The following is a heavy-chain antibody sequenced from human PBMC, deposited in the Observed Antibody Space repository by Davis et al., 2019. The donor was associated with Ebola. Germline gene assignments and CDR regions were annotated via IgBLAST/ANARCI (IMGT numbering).Heavy chain of an antibody. CDR2: ISGSGGST. CDR1: GFTFSSYA. V-gene: IGHV3-23*01. J-gene: IGHJ6*02. CDR3: ARDRPLDFFFGDYYGMDV. Sequence: GESLKISCAASGFTFSSYAMSWVRQAPGKGLEWVSAISGSGGSTYSADSVKGRFTISRDNAKNSLYLQMNSLRAEDTAVYYCARDRPLDFFFGDYYGMDVWGQGTTVTVSS. D-gene: IGHD3-16*01.